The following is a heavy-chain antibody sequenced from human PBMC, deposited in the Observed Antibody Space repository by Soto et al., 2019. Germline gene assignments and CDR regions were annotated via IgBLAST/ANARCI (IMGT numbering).Heavy chain of an antibody. CDR3: ARTYGDYQRGNFDF. J-gene: IGHJ4*02. Sequence: SGPTLVNPTQTLTLTCTFSGFSLSTDGMCVSWIRQPPGKTLEWLARIDWDDDKYYRTSLQTRLTISKDTSKNQGVLTMTNMDPVDTATYYCARTYGDYQRGNFDFWGQGTLVTVSS. CDR1: GFSLSTDGMC. V-gene: IGHV2-70*11. CDR2: IDWDDDK. D-gene: IGHD4-17*01.